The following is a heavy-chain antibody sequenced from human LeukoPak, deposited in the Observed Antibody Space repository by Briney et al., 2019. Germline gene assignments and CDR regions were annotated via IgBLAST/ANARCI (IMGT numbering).Heavy chain of an antibody. CDR2: IYRDGSET. V-gene: IGHV3-7*01. CDR1: GFTFSNYW. J-gene: IGHJ4*02. D-gene: IGHD5-18*01. CDR3: ARDPSRGYTYGYGDY. Sequence: GGSLRLSCAASGFTFSNYWMKWVRQPRGKRLEWVANIYRDGSETYYVDSVKGRFTISRDNAKNSLYLQMNGLRAEDTAVYYCARDPSRGYTYGYGDYWGQGTLVTVSS.